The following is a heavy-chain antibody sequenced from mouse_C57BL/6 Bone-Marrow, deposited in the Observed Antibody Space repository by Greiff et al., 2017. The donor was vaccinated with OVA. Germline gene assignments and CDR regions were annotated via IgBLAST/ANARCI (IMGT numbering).Heavy chain of an antibody. CDR3: ARGGY. J-gene: IGHJ2*01. V-gene: IGHV1-50*01. Sequence: QVQLQQPGAELVKPGASVKLSCKASGYTFTSYWMQWVKQRPGQGLEWIGEIDPSDSYTNYNQKFTGKATLTVDTSSNTAYMQLSSLTSEDSAVYYCARGGYWGQGTTLTGSS. CDR1: GYTFTSYW. CDR2: IDPSDSYT.